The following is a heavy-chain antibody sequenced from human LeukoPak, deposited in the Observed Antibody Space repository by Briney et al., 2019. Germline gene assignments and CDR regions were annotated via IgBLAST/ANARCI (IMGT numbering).Heavy chain of an antibody. V-gene: IGHV4-59*12. J-gene: IGHJ3*02. CDR1: GGSISGWY. CDR3: ARTKYCSSTSCYTVNDAFDI. D-gene: IGHD2-2*02. Sequence: SETLCLTCTVSGGSISGWYWSWIRQPPGKGLEWIGYIYGSGYTNYNPSLKSRVTMSIDTSKNQFSLKLSSVTAADTAVYYCARTKYCSSTSCYTVNDAFDIWGQGTMVTVSS. CDR2: IYGSGYT.